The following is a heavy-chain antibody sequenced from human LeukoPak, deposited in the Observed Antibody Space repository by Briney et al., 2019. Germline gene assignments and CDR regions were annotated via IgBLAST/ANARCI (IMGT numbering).Heavy chain of an antibody. CDR2: ISYDGSNK. CDR1: GFTFSSYG. CDR3: AKGEAYYDSSGVFDH. D-gene: IGHD3-22*01. J-gene: IGHJ4*02. Sequence: PGRSLRLSCAASGFTFSSYGMHWVRQAPGKGLEWVAVISYDGSNKYYADSVKGRFTISRDNSKNTLYLQMNSLRAEDTAVYYCAKGEAYYDSSGVFDHWGQGTLVTVSS. V-gene: IGHV3-30*18.